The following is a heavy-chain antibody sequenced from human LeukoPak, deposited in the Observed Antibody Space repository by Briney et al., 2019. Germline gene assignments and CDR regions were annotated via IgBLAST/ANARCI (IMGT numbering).Heavy chain of an antibody. D-gene: IGHD6-19*01. CDR1: GYTLTELS. V-gene: IGHV1-24*01. CDR3: ATSARYYFDY. Sequence: VASVEVSCKVSGYTLTELSMHWVRQAPGKGLEWMGGFDPEDGETIYAQKFQGRVTMTEDTSTDTAYMELSSLRSEDTAVYYCATSARYYFDYWGQGTLVTVSS. CDR2: FDPEDGET. J-gene: IGHJ4*02.